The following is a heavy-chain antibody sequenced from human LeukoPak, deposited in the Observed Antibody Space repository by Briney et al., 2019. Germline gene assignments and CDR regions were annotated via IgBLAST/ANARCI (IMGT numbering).Heavy chain of an antibody. CDR2: IIPIFGTA. V-gene: IGHV1-69*05. CDR1: GGTFSSYA. Sequence: ASVKVSCKASGGTFSSYAISLVRQAPGQGLEWMGGIIPIFGTANYAQMFQGRVTITTDESASTAYMELSSLRSEDTAVYYCASAPGIAVAGTNDAFDIWGQGTMVTVSS. J-gene: IGHJ3*02. D-gene: IGHD6-19*01. CDR3: ASAPGIAVAGTNDAFDI.